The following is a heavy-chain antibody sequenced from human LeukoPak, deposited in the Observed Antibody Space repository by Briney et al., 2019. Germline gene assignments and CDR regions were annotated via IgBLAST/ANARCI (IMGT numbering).Heavy chain of an antibody. V-gene: IGHV3-74*01. J-gene: IGHJ4*02. CDR1: GFSLSSYW. CDR2: INSDGSTT. D-gene: IGHD6-13*01. CDR3: ARRQYRSSWYYFDY. Sequence: GGSLRLSCAASGFSLSSYWLHWVRHAPGKGLVWVSRINSDGSTTNYADSVKGRFTISRDNAKNTLYLQMNSLRAEDTAVYYCARRQYRSSWYYFDYWGQGTLVTVSS.